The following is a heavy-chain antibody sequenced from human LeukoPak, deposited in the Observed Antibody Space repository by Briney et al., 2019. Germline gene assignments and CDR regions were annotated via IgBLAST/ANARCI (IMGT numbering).Heavy chain of an antibody. D-gene: IGHD1-26*01. V-gene: IGHV3-30*04. J-gene: IGHJ4*02. CDR2: IPYDGSNK. CDR3: ARDGGEWELDY. Sequence: GGSLRLSCAASGFTFSSYAMHWVRQAPGKGLEWVALIPYDGSNKYYADSVKGRFTISRDNAKNSLYLQMNSLRAEDTAVYYCARDGGEWELDYWGQGTLVTVSS. CDR1: GFTFSSYA.